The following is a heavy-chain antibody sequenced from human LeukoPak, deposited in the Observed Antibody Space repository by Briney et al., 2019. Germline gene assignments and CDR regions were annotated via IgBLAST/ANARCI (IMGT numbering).Heavy chain of an antibody. CDR3: AGLGSTVKGRIDP. CDR2: ISTDSGDA. D-gene: IGHD5/OR15-5a*01. Sequence: ASVKVSCKASGYHFTGYHVHWVRQAPGQGLEWMGRISTDSGDADIAQKFQGRVTMTRDTSISTAYMELSRLTPDDSAVYYCAGLGSTVKGRIDPWGQGTSDTVSS. J-gene: IGHJ5*02. V-gene: IGHV1-2*02. CDR1: GYHFTGYH.